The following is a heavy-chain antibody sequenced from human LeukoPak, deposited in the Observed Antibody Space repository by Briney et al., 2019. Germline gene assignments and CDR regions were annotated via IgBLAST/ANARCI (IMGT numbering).Heavy chain of an antibody. CDR2: IWYDGSNK. J-gene: IGHJ3*02. V-gene: IGHV3-33*01. D-gene: IGHD1-14*01. CDR3: ARDVNHLDAFDI. CDR1: GFTFSSYG. Sequence: GGSLRLSCAASGFTFSSYGMHWVRQAPGKGLEWVAVIWYDGSNKYYADSVKGRFTISRDNSKNTLYLQMNSLRAEDTAVYYCARDVNHLDAFDIWGQGTMVTVSS.